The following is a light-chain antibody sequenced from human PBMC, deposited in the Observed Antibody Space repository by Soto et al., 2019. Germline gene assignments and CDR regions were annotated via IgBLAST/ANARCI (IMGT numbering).Light chain of an antibody. V-gene: IGKV3-15*01. J-gene: IGKJ1*01. CDR3: QQYNNWPPK. CDR1: QSVSIN. CDR2: GAS. Sequence: EIVMTQSPATLSGSPGERATLSCRTSQSVSINLAWYQQKPGQAPRLLIYGASTRATGIPARFSGSGSGTEFTLTISSLQSEDFAVYYCQQYNNWPPKFGQGTKV.